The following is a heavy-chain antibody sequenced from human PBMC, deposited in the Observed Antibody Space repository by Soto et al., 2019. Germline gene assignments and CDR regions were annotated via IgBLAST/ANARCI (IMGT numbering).Heavy chain of an antibody. CDR2: IIPIFGTA. CDR1: GGTFSSYA. Sequence: SVKVSCKASGGTFSSYAISWVRQAPGQGLEWMGGIIPIFGTANYAQKFQGRVTITADESTSTAYMELSSLRSEDTAVYYCARAGGVEMATISPYYYYGMDVWGQGTTVTVSS. CDR3: ARAGGVEMATISPYYYYGMDV. D-gene: IGHD5-12*01. V-gene: IGHV1-69*13. J-gene: IGHJ6*02.